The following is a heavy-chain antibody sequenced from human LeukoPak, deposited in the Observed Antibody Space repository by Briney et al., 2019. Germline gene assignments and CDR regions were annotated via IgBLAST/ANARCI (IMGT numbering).Heavy chain of an antibody. CDR2: ITGNGGTT. CDR3: AKRNTMVRGGPCFDY. V-gene: IGHV3-23*01. Sequence: GGSLRLSCAASGFTFSSYSMNWVRQAPGKGLEWVSGITGNGGTTYYADSVKGRFTISRDNSKNTLYLQMNSLRAEDTAVYYCAKRNTMVRGGPCFDYWGRGILVTVSS. J-gene: IGHJ4*02. D-gene: IGHD3-10*01. CDR1: GFTFSSYS.